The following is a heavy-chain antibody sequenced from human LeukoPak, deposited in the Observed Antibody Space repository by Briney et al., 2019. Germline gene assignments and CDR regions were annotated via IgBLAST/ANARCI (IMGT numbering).Heavy chain of an antibody. D-gene: IGHD3-22*01. CDR3: ARTVSGYPEYLQH. J-gene: IGHJ1*01. CDR2: IIPILGIA. Sequence: SVKVSCKASGGTFSSYAISWVRQAPGQGLEWMGRIIPILGIANYAQKFQGRVTITADKSTSTAYMELSSLRSEDTAVYYCARTVSGYPEYLQHWGQGTLVTVSS. V-gene: IGHV1-69*04. CDR1: GGTFSSYA.